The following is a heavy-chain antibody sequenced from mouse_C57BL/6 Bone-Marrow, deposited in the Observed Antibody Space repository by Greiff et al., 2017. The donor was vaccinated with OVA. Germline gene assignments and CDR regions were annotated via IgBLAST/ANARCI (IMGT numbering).Heavy chain of an antibody. J-gene: IGHJ1*03. CDR1: GFTFSDYG. CDR2: ISNLAYSI. Sequence: EVKLVESGGGLVQPGGSLKLSCAASGFTFSDYGMAWVRQAPRKGPEWVAFISNLAYSIYYAYTVTGRFTISRENAKNTLYLEMSSLRSEDTAMYYCARIDYYGSSYWYFDVWGTGTTVTVSS. D-gene: IGHD1-1*01. V-gene: IGHV5-15*04. CDR3: ARIDYYGSSYWYFDV.